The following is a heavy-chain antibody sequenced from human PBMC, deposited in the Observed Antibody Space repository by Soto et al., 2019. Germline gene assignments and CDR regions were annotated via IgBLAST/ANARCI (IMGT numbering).Heavy chain of an antibody. CDR1: GGSIISGDYY. CDR2: IYYSGST. D-gene: IGHD3-22*01. V-gene: IGHV4-30-4*01. Sequence: SETLSLTCTVSGGSIISGDYYWMWIRQPPGKGLEWIGYIYYSGSTYYNPSLKSRVTISVDTSKNQFSLKLSSVTAADTAVYYCASSGYYYYFDYWGQGTLVTVSS. J-gene: IGHJ4*02. CDR3: ASSGYYYYFDY.